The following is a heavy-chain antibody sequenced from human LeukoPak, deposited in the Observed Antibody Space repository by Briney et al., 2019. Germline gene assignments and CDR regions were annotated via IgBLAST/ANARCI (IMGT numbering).Heavy chain of an antibody. CDR1: GFTFSSYG. D-gene: IGHD5-18*01. V-gene: IGHV3-30*18. CDR3: AKDIRGYSYGSFDY. Sequence: VGSLRLSCAASGFTFSSYGMHWVRQAPGKGLEWVAVISYDGSNKYYADSVKGRFTISRDNSKNTLYLQMNSLRAEDTAVYYCAKDIRGYSYGSFDYWGQGTLVTVSS. CDR2: ISYDGSNK. J-gene: IGHJ4*02.